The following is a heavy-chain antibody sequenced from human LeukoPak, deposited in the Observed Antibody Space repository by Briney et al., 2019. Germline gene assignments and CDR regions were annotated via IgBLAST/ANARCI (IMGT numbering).Heavy chain of an antibody. Sequence: SETLSLTCTVSGGSVSSGNYYWSWIRQPAGKALEWIGRVYTSGSTKYKPSLKSRVTISLDTSKNQFSLKLSSVTAADTAVYYCARGLAFDIWGQGTMVTVSS. CDR3: ARGLAFDI. CDR2: VYTSGST. J-gene: IGHJ3*02. V-gene: IGHV4-61*02. CDR1: GGSVSSGNYY.